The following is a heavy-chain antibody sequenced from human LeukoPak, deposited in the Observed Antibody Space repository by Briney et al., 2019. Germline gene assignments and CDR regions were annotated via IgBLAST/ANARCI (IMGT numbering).Heavy chain of an antibody. Sequence: GSLRLSCVASAFTFRTYSMHWVRQPPGKGLEWIGEIYHSGSTNHNPSLKSRITISVDKSKNQFSLKLSSVTAADTAVYYCARKTAAGTYYFDYWGQGILVTVSS. V-gene: IGHV4/OR15-8*01. J-gene: IGHJ4*02. CDR3: ARKTAAGTYYFDY. D-gene: IGHD6-13*01. CDR2: IYHSGST. CDR1: AFTFRTYSM.